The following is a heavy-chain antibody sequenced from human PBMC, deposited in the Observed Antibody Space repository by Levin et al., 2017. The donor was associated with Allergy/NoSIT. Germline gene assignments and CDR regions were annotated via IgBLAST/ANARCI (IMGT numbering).Heavy chain of an antibody. CDR1: GFSFSNYA. J-gene: IGHJ4*02. CDR2: ISGNGYST. CDR3: AKASPHFDY. Sequence: PGGSLRLSCAASGFSFSNYAMSWVRQAPGKGLEWVSAISGNGYSTHYADSVKGPFTISRDNSKNTLYLQMNSLRAEDTAVYYCAKASPHFDYWGQGTLVTVSS. V-gene: IGHV3-23*01.